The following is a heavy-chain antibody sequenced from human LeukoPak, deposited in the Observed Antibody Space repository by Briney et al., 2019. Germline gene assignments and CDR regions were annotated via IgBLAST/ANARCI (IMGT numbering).Heavy chain of an antibody. CDR3: ARLKPVVTHFDY. CDR1: GGSISSSSYY. CDR2: IYYGGST. Sequence: SETLSLTCTVSGGSISSSSYYWGWIRQPPGKGLEWIGSIYYGGSTYYNPSLKSRVTISVDTSKNQFSLKLSSVTAADTAVYYCARLKPVVTHFDYWGQGALVTVSS. J-gene: IGHJ4*02. D-gene: IGHD4-23*01. V-gene: IGHV4-39*01.